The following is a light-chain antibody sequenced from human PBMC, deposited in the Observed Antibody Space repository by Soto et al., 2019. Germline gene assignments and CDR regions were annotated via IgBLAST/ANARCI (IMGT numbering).Light chain of an antibody. V-gene: IGLV2-23*02. J-gene: IGLJ1*01. Sequence: QSALTQPASVSGSPGQSITISCTGTSSDVGSYNLVSWYQHHPGNAPKLMIYEVSERPSGVSNRFSGSKSGNTASLTISGLQAEDEADYYCCSYAGRTTPYVFGTGTKLTVL. CDR2: EVS. CDR3: CSYAGRTTPYV. CDR1: SSDVGSYNL.